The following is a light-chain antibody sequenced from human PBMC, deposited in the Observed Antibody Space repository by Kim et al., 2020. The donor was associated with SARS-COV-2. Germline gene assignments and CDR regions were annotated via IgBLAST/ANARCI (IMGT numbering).Light chain of an antibody. CDR2: GAS. J-gene: IGKJ2*03. CDR3: QQYGSSPNS. V-gene: IGKV3-20*01. CDR1: QSGSSSY. Sequence: LSPGERATLSCRASQSGSSSYLAWYQQKPGQAPRLLIYGASSRATGIPDRFSGSGSGTDFTLTISRLEPEDFAVYYCQQYGSSPNSFGQGTKLEI.